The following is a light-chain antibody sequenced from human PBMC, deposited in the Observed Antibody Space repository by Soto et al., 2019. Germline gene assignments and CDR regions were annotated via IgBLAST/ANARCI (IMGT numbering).Light chain of an antibody. J-gene: IGKJ1*01. V-gene: IGKV3-20*01. CDR1: QSVTSTY. CDR2: GAS. Sequence: DIVLTQSPGSVSLSPGESATLCRRPSQSVTSTYVAWYQQKPGQAHKLLIYGASSRATGIPDRFSGSGSGTDFTLTINRLEPEDFALYYCNKYGTSPWTVGQGNKVGIK. CDR3: NKYGTSPWT.